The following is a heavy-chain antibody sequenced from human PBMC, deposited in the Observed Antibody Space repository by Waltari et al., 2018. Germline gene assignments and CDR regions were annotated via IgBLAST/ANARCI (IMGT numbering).Heavy chain of an antibody. Sequence: QVQLQQWGAGVLMPAGTLSMTCTVYGGSYRAYHRSLLRHPPGKGLEWIGEINHSGSTNYNPSLKSRVTISVDTSKNQFSLKLSSVTAADTAVYYCARATIFGVVIGGGWFDPWGQGTLVTVSS. CDR3: ARATIFGVVIGGGWFDP. J-gene: IGHJ5*02. CDR2: INHSGST. CDR1: GGSYRAYH. D-gene: IGHD3-3*01. V-gene: IGHV4-34*01.